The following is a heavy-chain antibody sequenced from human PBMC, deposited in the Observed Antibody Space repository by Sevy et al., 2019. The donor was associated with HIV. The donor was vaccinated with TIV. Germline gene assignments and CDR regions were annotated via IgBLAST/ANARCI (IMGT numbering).Heavy chain of an antibody. Sequence: GGSLRLSCAASGFTFSSYWMHWVRQAPGKGLDWVAVVSYDGTTKYYAESVRGRFTISRDNSKNMVYLQMNSLRAEDTAVFYCAKGSKATDSAFDIWGQGTMVTVSS. CDR2: VSYDGTTK. J-gene: IGHJ3*02. D-gene: IGHD3-22*01. V-gene: IGHV3-30*18. CDR3: AKGSKATDSAFDI. CDR1: GFTFSSYW.